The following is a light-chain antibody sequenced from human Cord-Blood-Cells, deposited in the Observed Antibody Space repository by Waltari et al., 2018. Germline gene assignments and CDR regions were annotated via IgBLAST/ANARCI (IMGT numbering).Light chain of an antibody. V-gene: IGLV2-23*02. J-gene: IGLJ3*02. CDR1: SSDVGSYNL. CDR3: CSYAGSSTWV. CDR2: EVS. Sequence: QSALTQPASVSGSPGQSITISCTGTSSDVGSYNLVSWYQQHPGKAPNLMIYEVSKRPSGVSNRFSGSKSDNTASLTISGLQAEDEADYYCCSYAGSSTWVFGGGTKLTVL.